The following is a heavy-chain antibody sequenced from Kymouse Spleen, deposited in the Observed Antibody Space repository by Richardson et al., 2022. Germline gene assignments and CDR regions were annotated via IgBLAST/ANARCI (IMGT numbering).Heavy chain of an antibody. CDR1: GFTFSSYW. Sequence: EVQLVESGGGLVQPGGSLRLSCAASGFTFSSYWMHWVRQAPGKGLVWVSRINSDGSSTSYADSVKGRFTISRDNAKNTLYLQMNSLRAEDTAVYYCAREGTMVRGVMGGWFDPWGQGTLVTVSS. V-gene: IGHV3-74*01. CDR2: INSDGSST. J-gene: IGHJ5*02. CDR3: AREGTMVRGVMGGWFDP. D-gene: IGHD3-10*01.